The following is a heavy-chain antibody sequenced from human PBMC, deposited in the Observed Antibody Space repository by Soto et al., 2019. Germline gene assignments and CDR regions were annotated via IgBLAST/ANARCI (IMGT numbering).Heavy chain of an antibody. V-gene: IGHV2-26*01. CDR1: GFSLGNGRMG. CDR3: ARMDGDSNYYAXDV. CDR2: FFSDAER. J-gene: IGHJ6*02. Sequence: QVTLKESGPVLVKPTETLTLTCTVSGFSLGNGRMGVSWIRQPPGKPLEWLAHFFSDAERSYSASMQSRLTMSMDTSGSQVVLIMTNMDPXXXXXXYCARMDGDSNYYAXDVWGQGT. D-gene: IGHD4-17*01.